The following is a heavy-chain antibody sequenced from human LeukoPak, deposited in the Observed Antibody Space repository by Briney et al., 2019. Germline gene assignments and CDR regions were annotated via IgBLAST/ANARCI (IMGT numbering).Heavy chain of an antibody. V-gene: IGHV3-48*01. CDR1: GFIFSSYA. CDR2: ISSSGSTI. J-gene: IGHJ4*02. D-gene: IGHD4-23*01. CDR3: ARETVGIDY. Sequence: GGSLRLSCAASGFIFSSYAMSWVRQAPGKGLEWVSYISSSGSTISYADSVKGRFTISRDNAKNSLYLQMNSLRAEDTAVYYCARETVGIDYWGQGTLVTVSS.